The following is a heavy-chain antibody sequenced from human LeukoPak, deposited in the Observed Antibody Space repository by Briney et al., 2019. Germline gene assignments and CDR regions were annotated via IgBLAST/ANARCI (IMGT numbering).Heavy chain of an antibody. V-gene: IGHV3-20*02. J-gene: IGHJ4*02. D-gene: IGHD2-15*01. CDR2: INWNGGST. Sequence: GSLRPPFATSGFTFDDYGINWGRQAPGKGLEGVARINWNGGSTSYSDSVKGRFTISRDNDKNSLYLQMNSLRAEDTALYGCARGRSVGGGLADYWGQGTMVTVSS. CDR1: GFTFDDYG. CDR3: ARGRSVGGGLADY.